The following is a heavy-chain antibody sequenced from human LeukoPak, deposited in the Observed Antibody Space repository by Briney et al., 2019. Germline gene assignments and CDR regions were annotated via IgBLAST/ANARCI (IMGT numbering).Heavy chain of an antibody. Sequence: GRSLRLSCAASGFTFSSYVMHWVRQAPGKGLEWVAVISYDGSNKYYADSVKGRFTISRDNSRNTLYLQMNSLRAEDTGVYYCARASGSYDYWGQGTLVTVSS. J-gene: IGHJ4*02. V-gene: IGHV3-30*03. CDR1: GFTFSSYV. CDR2: ISYDGSNK. D-gene: IGHD3-10*01. CDR3: ARASGSYDY.